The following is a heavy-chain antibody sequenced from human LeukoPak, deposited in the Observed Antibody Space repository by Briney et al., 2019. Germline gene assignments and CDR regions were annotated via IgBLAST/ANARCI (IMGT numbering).Heavy chain of an antibody. J-gene: IGHJ4*02. CDR2: IYYSGST. CDR3: ARLRAYYYDSSGYYNFDF. V-gene: IGHV4-30-4*01. D-gene: IGHD3-22*01. CDR1: GGSISSGDYY. Sequence: SETLSLTCTVSGGSISSGDYYWSWIRQPPGKGLEWIGSIYYSGSTYYNPSLQSRVTISVDTSKNQFSLRLSSVTAADTAVYYCARLRAYYYDSSGYYNFDFWGQGTLVTVSS.